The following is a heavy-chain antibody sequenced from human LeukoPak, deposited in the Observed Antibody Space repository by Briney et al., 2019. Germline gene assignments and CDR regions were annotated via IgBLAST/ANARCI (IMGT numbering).Heavy chain of an antibody. CDR3: ARHLSGITGYTYGRGIDY. CDR1: GFTFSDYY. Sequence: GGSLRLSCAASGFTFSDYYMSWIRQAPGKGLEWVSTIKGIGPTTYYADSVKGRFTISRDNAKNSLYLQMNSLRAEDTAVYYCARHLSGITGYTYGRGIDYWGQGTLLTVSS. CDR2: IKGIGPTT. V-gene: IGHV3-11*04. D-gene: IGHD5-18*01. J-gene: IGHJ4*02.